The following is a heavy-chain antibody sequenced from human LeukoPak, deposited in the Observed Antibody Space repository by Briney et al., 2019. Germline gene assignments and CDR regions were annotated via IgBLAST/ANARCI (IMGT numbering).Heavy chain of an antibody. Sequence: PGGSLRLSCAASGFTFSSYAMSWIRQAPGKGLEWVSAISGSGGSTYYADSVKGRFTISRDNSKNTLYLQMNSLRAEDTAVYYCAKDPNWNYGQYSDYWGQGTLVTVSS. CDR1: GFTFSSYA. D-gene: IGHD1-7*01. V-gene: IGHV3-23*01. CDR2: ISGSGGST. CDR3: AKDPNWNYGQYSDY. J-gene: IGHJ4*02.